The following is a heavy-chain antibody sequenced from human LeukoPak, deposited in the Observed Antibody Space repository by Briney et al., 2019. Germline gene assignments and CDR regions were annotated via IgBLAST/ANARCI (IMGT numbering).Heavy chain of an antibody. D-gene: IGHD2-21*02. CDR3: ATLVVTATPDAFDI. CDR1: GGSISSYY. V-gene: IGHV4-59*01. Sequence: PSETLSLTCTVSGGSISSYYWSWIRQPPGKGLEWIGYIYYSGCTNYNPSLKSRVTISVDTSKNQFSLKLSSVTAADTAVYYCATLVVTATPDAFDIWGQGTMVTVSS. J-gene: IGHJ3*02. CDR2: IYYSGCT.